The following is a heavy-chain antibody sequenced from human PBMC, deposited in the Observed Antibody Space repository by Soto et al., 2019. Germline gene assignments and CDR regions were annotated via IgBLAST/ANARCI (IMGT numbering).Heavy chain of an antibody. CDR1: GGYISTSDYS. V-gene: IGHV4-30-2*01. D-gene: IGHD3-3*01. J-gene: IGHJ6*02. Sequence: QLQLQESGSGLVRPSQTLSLTCAVSGGYISTSDYSWSWIRQAPGRGLEWIGSIYQSGRSYYIPSLKSRATMSLDKSKNQFSLKITSAVAADTARYYCAREMTIFGVAPGGGVDVWGQGTTVTVSS. CDR2: IYQSGRS. CDR3: AREMTIFGVAPGGGVDV.